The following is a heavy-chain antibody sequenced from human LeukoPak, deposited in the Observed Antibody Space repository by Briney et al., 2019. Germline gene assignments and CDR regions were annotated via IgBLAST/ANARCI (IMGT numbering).Heavy chain of an antibody. V-gene: IGHV4-34*01. CDR1: GGSFSGYY. Sequence: SETLSLTCAVYGGSFSGYYWSWIRQPPGKGLEWIGEINHSGSTNYNPSLESRVTISVDTSKNQFSLKLSSVTAADTAVYYCARGGRRPFGPCDYWGQGTLVTVSS. J-gene: IGHJ4*02. CDR3: ARGGRRPFGPCDY. CDR2: INHSGST. D-gene: IGHD3-10*01.